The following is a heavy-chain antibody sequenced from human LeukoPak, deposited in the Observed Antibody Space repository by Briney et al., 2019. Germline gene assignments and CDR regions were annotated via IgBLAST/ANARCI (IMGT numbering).Heavy chain of an antibody. J-gene: IGHJ1*01. CDR1: GFTFSSYA. CDR2: ISGSGGST. V-gene: IGHV3-23*01. CDR3: AKDPTVAGTAEYFQN. D-gene: IGHD6-19*01. Sequence: GGSLRLSCAASGFTFSSYAMNWVRQAPGKGLEWVSVISGSGGSTYYADSVKGRFTISRDNSKNTLYLQMNSLRAEDTAVYYCAKDPTVAGTAEYFQNWGQGTLVTVSS.